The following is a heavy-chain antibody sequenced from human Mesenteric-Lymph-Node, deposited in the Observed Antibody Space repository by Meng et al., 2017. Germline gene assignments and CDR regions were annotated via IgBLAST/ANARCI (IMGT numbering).Heavy chain of an antibody. CDR3: AGRILTKVCGVIRNDAFDI. CDR2: INPNSSGT. D-gene: IGHD3-10*01. V-gene: IGHV1-2*02. Sequence: SVHVSCMASGYTFTDYYLHWVRQAPRQGLEWMGWINPNSSGTNYSQQFQSRVTMPRDTSISTAYMELSRLTSDDPAGYYCAGRILTKVCGVIRNDAFDIWGQGTMVTVSS. J-gene: IGHJ3*02. CDR1: GYTFTDYY.